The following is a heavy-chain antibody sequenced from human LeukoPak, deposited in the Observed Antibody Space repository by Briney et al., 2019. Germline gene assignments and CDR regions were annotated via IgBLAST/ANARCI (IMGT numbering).Heavy chain of an antibody. J-gene: IGHJ4*02. CDR1: GFTFSSYA. Sequence: GGSLRLSCAAFGFTFSSYAMSWVRQAPGKGLEWVSSISSSSSYIYYADSVKGRFTISRDNAKNSLYLQMNSLRAEDTAVYYCAREGLTYYYDSSGYYYEGSFGYWGQGTLVTVSS. D-gene: IGHD3-22*01. V-gene: IGHV3-21*01. CDR3: AREGLTYYYDSSGYYYEGSFGY. CDR2: ISSSSSYI.